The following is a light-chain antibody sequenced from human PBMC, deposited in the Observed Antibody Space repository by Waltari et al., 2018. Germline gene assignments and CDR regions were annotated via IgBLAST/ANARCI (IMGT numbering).Light chain of an antibody. V-gene: IGKV2-28*01. CDR1: QGLLHSNGYNY. J-gene: IGKJ1*01. CDR3: MHCLQSPWT. CDR2: SGS. Sequence: DIVMTQSPLSLLVTPGEPASTSSRSSQGLLHSNGYNYLDWYLQKPGQSSQLLISSGSERASEVPDRFSGSGAGTDFTLKISRVEGVDVGIYYFMHCLQSPWTFGQGTKVEIK.